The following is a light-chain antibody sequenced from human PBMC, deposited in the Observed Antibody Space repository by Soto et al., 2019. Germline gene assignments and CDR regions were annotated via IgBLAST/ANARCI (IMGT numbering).Light chain of an antibody. CDR2: GAS. Sequence: EIVLTQSPGTLSLSPGERATLSCRASQSVSSSYLAWYQQKPGQAPRLLIYGASSRATGIPDRFSGSGSGTYFTLTISRLEHDDFAVYYCQQYGSSITFGQGTRLEIK. CDR1: QSVSSSY. CDR3: QQYGSSIT. J-gene: IGKJ5*01. V-gene: IGKV3-20*01.